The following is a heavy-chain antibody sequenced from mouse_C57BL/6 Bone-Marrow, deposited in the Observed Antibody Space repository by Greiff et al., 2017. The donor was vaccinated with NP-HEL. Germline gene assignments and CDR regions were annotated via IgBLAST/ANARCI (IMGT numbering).Heavy chain of an antibody. D-gene: IGHD2-2*01. J-gene: IGHJ4*01. CDR2: IDPANGNT. CDR3: ASPVYYGYDGGFGYAMDY. V-gene: IGHV14-3*01. Sequence: VQLQQSVAELVRPGASVKLSCTASGFNIKNTYMHWVKQRPEQGLEWIGRIDPANGNTKYAPKFQGKATITADTSSNTAYLQLGSLTSEDTAIYYCASPVYYGYDGGFGYAMDYWGQGTSVTVSS. CDR1: GFNIKNTY.